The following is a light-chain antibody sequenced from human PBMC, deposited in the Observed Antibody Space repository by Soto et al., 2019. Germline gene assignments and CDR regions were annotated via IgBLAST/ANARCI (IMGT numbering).Light chain of an antibody. V-gene: IGKV1-33*01. Sequence: EIRVTKSPFSLSESVGDRVTITCQASQNINNYLNWYQQKPGRAPKLLIYDASNLEAGVPSRFRGSGSGTEFTLTISILQPDDFATYYCQHYNSYSEAFGQGTKVDI. CDR2: DAS. CDR3: QHYNSYSEA. CDR1: QNINNY. J-gene: IGKJ1*01.